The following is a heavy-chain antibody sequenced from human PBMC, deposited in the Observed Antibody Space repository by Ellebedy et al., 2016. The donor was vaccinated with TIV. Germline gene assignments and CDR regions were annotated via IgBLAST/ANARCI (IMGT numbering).Heavy chain of an antibody. D-gene: IGHD3-16*01. CDR3: TKALGDTRYFDL. J-gene: IGHJ2*01. Sequence: MPSETLSLTCAVYGGSFNDYYWTWIRQPPGKGLEWFGEINHSGSTNYNPSLKSRVTIAVDTSKSWFSLKLSSVTAADTAVYYCTKALGDTRYFDLWGRGTLVTVSS. CDR1: GGSFNDYY. CDR2: INHSGST. V-gene: IGHV4-34*01.